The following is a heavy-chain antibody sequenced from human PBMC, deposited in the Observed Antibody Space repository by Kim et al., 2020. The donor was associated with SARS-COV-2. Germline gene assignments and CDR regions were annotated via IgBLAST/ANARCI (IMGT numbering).Heavy chain of an antibody. Sequence: GGSLRLSCAASGFTFSNYGMHWVRQAPGKGLDWVAVISYDGSDKYYADSVKGRFTISRDNSKNTLYLQMNSLRAEDTAVYYCANSRGVIGGVIVIWGQG. CDR2: ISYDGSDK. V-gene: IGHV3-30*18. D-gene: IGHD3-16*02. CDR1: GFTFSNYG. CDR3: ANSRGVIGGVIVI. J-gene: IGHJ4*02.